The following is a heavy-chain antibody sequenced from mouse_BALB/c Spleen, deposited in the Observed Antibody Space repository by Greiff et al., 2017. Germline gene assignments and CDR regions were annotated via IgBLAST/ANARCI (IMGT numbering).Heavy chain of an antibody. CDR2: INPYNGDT. D-gene: IGHD2-10*01. J-gene: IGHJ4*01. CDR3: ATYCGSYYAMDY. Sequence: DVQLQESGPELVKPGASVKISCKASGYSFTGYFMNWVMQSHGKSLEWIGRINPYNGDTFYNQKFKGKATLTVDKSSSTAHMELRSLASEDSAVYYCATYCGSYYAMDYWGQGTSVTVSA. CDR1: GYSFTGYF. V-gene: IGHV1-20*02.